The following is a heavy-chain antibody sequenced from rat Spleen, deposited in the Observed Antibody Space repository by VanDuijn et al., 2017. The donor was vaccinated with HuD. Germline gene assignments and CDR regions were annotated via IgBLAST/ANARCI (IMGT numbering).Heavy chain of an antibody. V-gene: IGHV5-31*01. CDR2: ISNIGVST. D-gene: IGHD1-10*01. CDR3: TRSEMTTISPGDY. CDR1: GFTLNNYW. Sequence: EVQLVESGGGLVQPGRSLKLSCVASGFTLNNYWMTWTRQAPGKGLEWITSISNIGVSTFYPDSVKGRFTISRDNAKNTLYLQMNSLRSEDTATYYCTRSEMTTISPGDYWGQGVMVTVSS. J-gene: IGHJ2*01.